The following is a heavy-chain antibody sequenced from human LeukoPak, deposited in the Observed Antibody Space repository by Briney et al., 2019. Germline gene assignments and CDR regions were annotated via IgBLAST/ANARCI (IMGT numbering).Heavy chain of an antibody. D-gene: IGHD3-9*01. J-gene: IGHJ4*02. V-gene: IGHV4-39*01. CDR3: ARHGTVLRYFDWLPPPAGFDY. CDR1: GGSISSYY. CDR2: IYYSGST. Sequence: SETLSLTCTVSGGSISSYYWGWIRQPPGKGLEWIGSIYYSGSTYYNPSLKSRVTISVDTSKNQFSLKLSSVTAADTAVYYCARHGTVLRYFDWLPPPAGFDYWGQGTLVTVSS.